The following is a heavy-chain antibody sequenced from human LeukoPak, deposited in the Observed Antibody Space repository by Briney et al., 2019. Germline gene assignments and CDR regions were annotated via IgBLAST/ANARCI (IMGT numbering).Heavy chain of an antibody. CDR1: GGSISSSSYY. CDR2: IYYSGST. V-gene: IGHV4-39*01. D-gene: IGHD1-14*01. Sequence: PSETLSLTCTVSGGSISSSSYYWGWIRQPPGKGLGGIGGIYYSGSTYYNPSLKSRVTISVDTSKNQFSLKLSSVTAADTAVYYCARPSISRGTEGGADYWGQGTLVTVSS. CDR3: ARPSISRGTEGGADY. J-gene: IGHJ4*02.